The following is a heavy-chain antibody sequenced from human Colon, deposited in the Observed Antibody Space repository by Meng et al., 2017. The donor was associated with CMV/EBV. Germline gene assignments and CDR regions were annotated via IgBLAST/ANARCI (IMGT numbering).Heavy chain of an antibody. D-gene: IGHD2-2*01. CDR1: GFSLNTYEVG. CDR2: IYWDDDK. V-gene: IGHV2-5*02. CDR3: AHKSLPAAFFDY. J-gene: IGHJ4*02. Sequence: QNTLKESGPTLVKPTQTLTLTCTFSGFSLNTYEVGVGWFRQPPGKAPEWLALIYWDDDKRYRSSLGNRLTLTHDASKNQVVITMTDMDPVDTATYYCAHKSLPAAFFDYWSQGTLVTVSS.